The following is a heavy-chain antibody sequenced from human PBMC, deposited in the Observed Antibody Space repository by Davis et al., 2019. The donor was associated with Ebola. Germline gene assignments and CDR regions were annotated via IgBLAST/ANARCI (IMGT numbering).Heavy chain of an antibody. Sequence: HTGGSLRLSCAASGFTFSSYWMHWVRQAPGKGLVWVSRINSDGSSTSYADSVKGRFTISRDNAKNSLYLQMNSLRAEDTAVYYCASEYITGTYYGMDVWGQGTTVTVSS. V-gene: IGHV3-74*01. CDR3: ASEYITGTYYGMDV. D-gene: IGHD1/OR15-1a*01. J-gene: IGHJ6*02. CDR1: GFTFSSYW. CDR2: INSDGSST.